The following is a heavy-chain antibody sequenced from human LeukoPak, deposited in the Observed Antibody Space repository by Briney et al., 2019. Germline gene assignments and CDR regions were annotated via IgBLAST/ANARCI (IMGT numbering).Heavy chain of an antibody. CDR1: GFTFRNYG. J-gene: IGHJ4*02. CDR2: IWYDGSNE. V-gene: IGHV3-33*01. CDR3: ARVEGRFYGSGSYRGFDY. Sequence: GGSLRLSCAASGFTFRNYGMHWVRQAPGKGLEWVSVIWYDGSNEYYADSVKGRFTIFRDNSKNTLYLQMNGLRAEDTAVYYCARVEGRFYGSGSYRGFDYWGQGTLVTVSS. D-gene: IGHD3-10*01.